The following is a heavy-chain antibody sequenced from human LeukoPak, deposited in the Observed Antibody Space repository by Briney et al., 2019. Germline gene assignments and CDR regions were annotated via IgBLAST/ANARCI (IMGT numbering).Heavy chain of an antibody. J-gene: IGHJ4*02. CDR3: ARLYSGGN. CDR2: INHSGST. Sequence: SETLPLTCAVYGGSFSGHYWSWIRQPPGKGLEWIGEINHSGSTNYNPSLKSRVTISVDTSKNQFSLKLSSVTAADTAVYYCARLYSGGNWGQGTLVTVSS. D-gene: IGHD6-19*01. V-gene: IGHV4-34*01. CDR1: GGSFSGHY.